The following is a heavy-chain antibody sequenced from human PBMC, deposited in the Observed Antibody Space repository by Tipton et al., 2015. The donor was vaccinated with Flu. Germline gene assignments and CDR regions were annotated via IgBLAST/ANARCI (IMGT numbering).Heavy chain of an antibody. CDR2: VNRFFGPP. CDR1: GGTFDTYS. Sequence: QLVQSGAEVKKPGSSVKVSCKASGGTFDTYSITWVRQAPGQGLEWMGGVNRFFGPPKYAQKFQDRVTITADDSTSTAYMELSGLRSDDTAVYYCARDRAPGLERLDYFYMDVWGKRTTVTVSS. V-gene: IGHV1-69*01. CDR3: ARDRAPGLERLDYFYMDV. D-gene: IGHD3-10*01. J-gene: IGHJ6*03.